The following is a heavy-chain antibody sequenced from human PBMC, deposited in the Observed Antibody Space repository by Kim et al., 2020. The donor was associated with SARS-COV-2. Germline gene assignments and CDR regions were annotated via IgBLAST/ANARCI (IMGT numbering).Heavy chain of an antibody. CDR2: TSYDGSKK. CDR1: GFTFSSYG. J-gene: IGHJ6*02. D-gene: IGHD6-19*01. CDR3: AKGIAVAGKGYYGLDV. Sequence: GGSLRLSCAASGFTFSSYGLHWVRQAPGKGLEWVAITSYDGSKKYVADSVKGRFTFSRDNSKNTLYLQMNSLRLEDTAVYYCAKGIAVAGKGYYGLDVWGQGTTVTVSS. V-gene: IGHV3-30*18.